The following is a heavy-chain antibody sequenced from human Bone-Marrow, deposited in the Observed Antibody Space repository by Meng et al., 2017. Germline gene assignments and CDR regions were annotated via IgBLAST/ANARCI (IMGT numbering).Heavy chain of an antibody. CDR2: IKSKTDGGPT. Sequence: EVRLVESWGGWVKPRGYLRLCCVSPGLTCSKDWMSWVSQAPGKGLEWVGRIKSKTDGGPTDYATPVKGRFTISRNDSKNTRYLQMNSMKTEDTAVYYCTTDIYYDSSLWGQGTLVTVSS. CDR1: GLTCSKDW. D-gene: IGHD3-22*01. J-gene: IGHJ4*02. CDR3: TTDIYYDSSL. V-gene: IGHV3-15*01.